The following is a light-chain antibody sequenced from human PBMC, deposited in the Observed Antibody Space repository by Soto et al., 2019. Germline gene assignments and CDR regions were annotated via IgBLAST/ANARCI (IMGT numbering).Light chain of an antibody. J-gene: IGLJ2*01. CDR2: DDS. Sequence: SYELTQPPSVSVAPGQTARITCGGTNIGSKNVHWYQQKPGQAPVLVVYDDSDRPSGIPERFSGSNSGNTATLTISRVEAGDEADYYCQVWDSSSDHVVFGGGTQLTVL. CDR1: NIGSKN. CDR3: QVWDSSSDHVV. V-gene: IGLV3-21*02.